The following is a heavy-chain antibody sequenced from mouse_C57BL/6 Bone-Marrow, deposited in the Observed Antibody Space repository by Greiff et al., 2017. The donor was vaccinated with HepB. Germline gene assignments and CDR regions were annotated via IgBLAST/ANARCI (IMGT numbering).Heavy chain of an antibody. CDR2: INPYNGGT. D-gene: IGHD2-5*01. Sequence: VQLKESGPVLVKPGASVKMSCKASGYTFTDYYMNWVKQSHGKSLEWIGVINPYNGGTSYNQKFKGKATLTVDKSSSTAYMELNSLTSEDSAVYYCARWNYSNYEGYWGQGTTLTVSS. J-gene: IGHJ2*01. CDR3: ARWNYSNYEGY. CDR1: GYTFTDYY. V-gene: IGHV1-19*01.